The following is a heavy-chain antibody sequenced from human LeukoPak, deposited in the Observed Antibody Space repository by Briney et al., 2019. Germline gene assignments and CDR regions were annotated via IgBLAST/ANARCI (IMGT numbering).Heavy chain of an antibody. Sequence: GESLKISCKGSGYSFTSYWIGWERQMPGKGLEWMGIIYPGDSDTRYSPSSQGQVTISADKSISTAYLQWSSLKASDTAMYYRARQVDFHFDYWGQGTLVTVSS. V-gene: IGHV5-51*01. CDR1: GYSFTSYW. D-gene: IGHD2/OR15-2a*01. CDR3: ARQVDFHFDY. CDR2: IYPGDSDT. J-gene: IGHJ4*02.